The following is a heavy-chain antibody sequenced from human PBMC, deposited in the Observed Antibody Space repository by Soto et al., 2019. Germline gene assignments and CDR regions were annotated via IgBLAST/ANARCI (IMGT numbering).Heavy chain of an antibody. CDR1: GYTFTGYY. CDR2: INPNSGGT. V-gene: IGHV1-2*04. J-gene: IGHJ3*02. Sequence: ASVKVSCKASGYTFTGYYMHWVRQAPGQGQEWMGWINPNSGGTNYAQKFQGWVTMTRDTSISTAYMELSRLRSDDTAVYYCARSRGRYSEAAFDIRRQGTMVTVSS. D-gene: IGHD3-16*01. CDR3: ARSRGRYSEAAFDI.